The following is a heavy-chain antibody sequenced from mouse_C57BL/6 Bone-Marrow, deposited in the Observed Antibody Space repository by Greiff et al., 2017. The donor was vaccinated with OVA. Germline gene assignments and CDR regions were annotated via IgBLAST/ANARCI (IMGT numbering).Heavy chain of an antibody. CDR1: GYTFTSYW. J-gene: IGHJ2*01. Sequence: QVQLQQPGAELVKPGASVKLSCKASGYTFTSYWMQWVKQRPGQGLEWIGEIDPSDSYTNYNQKFKGKATLTVDTSSSTAYMQLSSLTSEDSAVYYCARHYYGSSYGYWGQGTTLTVSS. CDR3: ARHYYGSSYGY. V-gene: IGHV1-50*01. CDR2: IDPSDSYT. D-gene: IGHD1-1*01.